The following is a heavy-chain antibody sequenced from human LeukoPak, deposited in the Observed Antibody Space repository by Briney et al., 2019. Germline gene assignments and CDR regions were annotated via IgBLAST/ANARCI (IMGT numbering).Heavy chain of an antibody. V-gene: IGHV1-18*01. CDR2: ISAYNGNT. CDR1: GYTFTSYG. Sequence: ASVKVSCKASGYTFTSYGISWVRQAPGQGLEWMGWISAYNGNTNYAQKLQGRVTMTTDTSTCTAYMELRSLRSDDTAVYYCARDGGYFDWLLPDYWGQGTLVTVSS. CDR3: ARDGGYFDWLLPDY. J-gene: IGHJ4*02. D-gene: IGHD3-9*01.